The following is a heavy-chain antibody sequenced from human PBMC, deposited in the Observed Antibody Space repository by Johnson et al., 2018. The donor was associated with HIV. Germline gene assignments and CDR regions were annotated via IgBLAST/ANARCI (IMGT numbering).Heavy chain of an antibody. V-gene: IGHV3-30*04. CDR3: LSQWLVRNAFDI. CDR2: ISYDGTNK. CDR1: GFTFSSYA. D-gene: IGHD6-19*01. Sequence: QVQLVESGGGVVQPGRSLRLSCAASGFTFSSYAMHWVRQAPGKGLEWVAVISYDGTNKYYADSVKGRFTISRDNSKNTLYLQMNSLRDEDTAVYYCLSQWLVRNAFDIWGQGTMVTVSS. J-gene: IGHJ3*02.